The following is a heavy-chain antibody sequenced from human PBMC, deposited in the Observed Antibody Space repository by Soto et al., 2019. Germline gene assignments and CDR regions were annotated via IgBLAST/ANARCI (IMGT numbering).Heavy chain of an antibody. CDR3: AKRSTEGAYCYMDG. CDR1: GFTFTSYY. J-gene: IGHJ6*03. CDR2: SNPAGGNT. D-gene: IGHD2-8*02. V-gene: IGHV1-46*03. Sequence: ASMKVSCKASGFTFTSYYMHWVRQAPGQGLEWMGISNPAGGNTTYAQSFQGKVTMTRDTATSTVYMELSSLRSEDTAVYYCAKRSTEGAYCYMDGGGKGTRITFAS.